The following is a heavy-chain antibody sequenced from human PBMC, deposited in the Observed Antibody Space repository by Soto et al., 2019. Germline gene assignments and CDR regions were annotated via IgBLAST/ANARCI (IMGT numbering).Heavy chain of an antibody. V-gene: IGHV3-23*01. Sequence: EVQLLESGGGLVQPGGSLRLSCAPSGFIFSNYAMSWVRQARGKGLEWVSAISGSGADTYYTESVKGRFTISRDNFKNTLYLQMNSLRAEDTAVYCCAKDTGRGGGSVFDYWGQGTLVTVSS. CDR1: GFIFSNYA. CDR2: ISGSGADT. CDR3: AKDTGRGGGSVFDY. D-gene: IGHD2-15*01. J-gene: IGHJ4*02.